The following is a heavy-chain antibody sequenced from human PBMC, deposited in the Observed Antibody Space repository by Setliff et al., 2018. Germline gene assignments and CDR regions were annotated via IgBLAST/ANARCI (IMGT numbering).Heavy chain of an antibody. CDR3: ARRDGRSGYLGFDL. Sequence: ASVKGSCTASGYTFTSYDINWVRQATGQGLEWMGWINPKNGDIFYAPRFAGRVTMTRDTPISTVYMELSLLTSDDTAVYFCARRDGRSGYLGFDLWGHGSLVTVS. J-gene: IGHJ4*01. V-gene: IGHV1-2*07. CDR2: INPKNGDI. D-gene: IGHD3-22*01. CDR1: GYTFTSYD.